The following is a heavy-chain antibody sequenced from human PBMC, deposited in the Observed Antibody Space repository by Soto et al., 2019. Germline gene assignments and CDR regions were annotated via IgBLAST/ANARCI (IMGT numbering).Heavy chain of an antibody. D-gene: IGHD4-17*01. J-gene: IGHJ4*02. CDR1: GFTFSSYA. V-gene: IGHV3-30-3*01. Sequence: QVQLVESGGGVVQPGRSLRLSCAASGFTFSSYAMHWVRQAPGKGLEWVAVISYDGSNKYYADSVKGRFTISRDNSKNTLYLQMNSLRAEDTAVYYCARDDYGDSLDYWGQGTLVTVSS. CDR2: ISYDGSNK. CDR3: ARDDYGDSLDY.